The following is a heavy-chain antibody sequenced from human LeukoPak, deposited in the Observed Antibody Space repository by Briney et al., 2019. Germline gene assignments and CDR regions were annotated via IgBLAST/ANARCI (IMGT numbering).Heavy chain of an antibody. J-gene: IGHJ4*02. Sequence: GGSLRLSCAASGFTFSSYAMSWVRQAPGKGLEWVSTIGSSGDSTYYADSVKGRFTISRDSSKNTPYLQMNSLRAEDTAVYFCAKLGSSTVAFDHWGQGTLVTVSS. D-gene: IGHD6-6*01. CDR2: IGSSGDST. V-gene: IGHV3-23*01. CDR3: AKLGSSTVAFDH. CDR1: GFTFSSYA.